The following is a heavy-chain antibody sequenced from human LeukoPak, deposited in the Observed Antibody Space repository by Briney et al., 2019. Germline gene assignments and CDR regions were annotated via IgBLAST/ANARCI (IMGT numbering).Heavy chain of an antibody. D-gene: IGHD3-22*01. CDR3: AARKYDSSGPWSS. V-gene: IGHV1-58*02. J-gene: IGHJ5*02. Sequence: ASVKVSCKASGYTFTSSAMQWVRQARGQRLEWIGWIVVGSGNTNYAQKFQERVTITRDMSTSTAYMELSSLRSEDTAVYYCAARKYDSSGPWSSWGQGTLVTVSS. CDR1: GYTFTSSA. CDR2: IVVGSGNT.